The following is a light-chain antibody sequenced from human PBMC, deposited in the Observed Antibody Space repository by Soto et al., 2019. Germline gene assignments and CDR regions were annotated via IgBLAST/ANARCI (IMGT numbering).Light chain of an antibody. V-gene: IGLV2-14*01. CDR2: EVS. Sequence: QSALTQPASVSGSPGQSITISCTGTGSDVGGYNYVSWYQQHPGKAPKLMIYEVSNRPSGVSSRFSGSKSGNTASLTISGLQAEDESDYYCSSYASSNTYVFGTGTKLTVL. J-gene: IGLJ1*01. CDR1: GSDVGGYNY. CDR3: SSYASSNTYV.